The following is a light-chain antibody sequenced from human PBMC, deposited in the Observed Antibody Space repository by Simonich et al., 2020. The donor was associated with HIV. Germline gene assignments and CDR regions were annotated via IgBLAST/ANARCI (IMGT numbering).Light chain of an antibody. CDR2: EGS. CDR3: CSYAGSSTYVV. V-gene: IGLV2-23*01. J-gene: IGLJ2*01. CDR1: SSDVGSYNL. Sequence: QSALTKPASVSGAPGQSITISCTGTSSDVGSYNLVSWDQQHPGKAPKPMIYEGSKRPSVVSNRFSGSKSGNTASLTISGLQAEDEADYYCCSYAGSSTYVVFGGGTKLTVL.